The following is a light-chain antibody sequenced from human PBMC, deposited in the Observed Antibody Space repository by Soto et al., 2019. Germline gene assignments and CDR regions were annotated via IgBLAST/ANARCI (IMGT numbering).Light chain of an antibody. CDR3: QQYDNYST. V-gene: IGKV1-5*03. CDR1: QSVRSW. Sequence: DMQITQSPSTLSASIGDRVTITCRASQSVRSWLAWYQQKAGKAPRLLIYKASTIGSGVPSRFSGSGSGTEFTLTISSLQPDDSATYYCQQYDNYSTFGGGTKVDIK. CDR2: KAS. J-gene: IGKJ4*01.